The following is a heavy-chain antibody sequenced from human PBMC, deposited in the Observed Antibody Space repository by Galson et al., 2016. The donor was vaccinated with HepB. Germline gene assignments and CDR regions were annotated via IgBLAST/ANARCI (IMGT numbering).Heavy chain of an antibody. CDR1: GFTFHNYE. V-gene: IGHV3-48*03. J-gene: IGHJ4*02. CDR3: AREEAYYFGSLTFGRFDF. CDR2: ISGRDGTI. D-gene: IGHD3-10*01. Sequence: SLRLSCAASGFTFHNYEMHWVRQAPGKGLEWISYISGRDGTIYYADSVKGRFTISSDNSNNSLFLQMNSLRDDDTAVYYCAREEAYYFGSLTFGRFDFWGQGVLVTVSS.